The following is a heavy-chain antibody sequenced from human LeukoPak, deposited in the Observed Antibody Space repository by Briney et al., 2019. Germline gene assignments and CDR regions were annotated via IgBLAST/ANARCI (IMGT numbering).Heavy chain of an antibody. D-gene: IGHD4-23*01. CDR3: ARDSDYGGNSVDPPFFDY. CDR2: ISSSSSYI. J-gene: IGHJ4*02. V-gene: IGHV3-21*01. CDR1: GFTFSSYS. Sequence: GGSLRLSCAASGFTFSSYSMNWVRQAPGKGLEWVSSISSSSSYIYYADSVKGRFTISRDNAKNSLYLQMNSLRAEDTAVYYCARDSDYGGNSVDPPFFDYWGQGTLVTVSS.